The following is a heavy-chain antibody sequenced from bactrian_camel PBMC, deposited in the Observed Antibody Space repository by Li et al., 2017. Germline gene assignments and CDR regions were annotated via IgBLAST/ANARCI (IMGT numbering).Heavy chain of an antibody. CDR2: IRSVDGET. Sequence: HVQLVESGGGAVQVGGSLVLSCAMSGDTSRRNCMGWFRQTPGNERERVASIRSVDGETYYIDSVKGRFTISLDNAKTTLSLRMSNLTPEDTAVYYCALADVPRAYCNGDSWRFRHWGQGTQVTVS. CDR3: ALADVPRAYCNGDSWRFRH. D-gene: IGHD7*01. J-gene: IGHJ4*01. V-gene: IGHV3S6*01. CDR1: GDTSRRNC.